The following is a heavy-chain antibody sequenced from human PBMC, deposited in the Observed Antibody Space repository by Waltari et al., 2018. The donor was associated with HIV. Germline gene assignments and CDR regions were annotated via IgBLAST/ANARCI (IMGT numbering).Heavy chain of an antibody. V-gene: IGHV7-4-1*02. Sequence: QVQLVQSGSGLKKPGALLKISCKASGYTFTTYAMNWVRQAPGPGLEWMGWINTNTGDPTYAQGFTGRFVFSLDTSVSTAYLQISSLKAEDTAVYYCARTGPRLTLAEVWRPFDFWGQGTLVTICS. CDR3: ARTGPRLTLAEVWRPFDF. CDR2: INTNTGDP. D-gene: IGHD6-25*01. CDR1: GYTFTTYA. J-gene: IGHJ4*02.